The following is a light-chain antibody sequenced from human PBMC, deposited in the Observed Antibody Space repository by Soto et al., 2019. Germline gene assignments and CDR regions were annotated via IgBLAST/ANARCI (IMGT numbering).Light chain of an antibody. CDR2: DAS. Sequence: EIVLTQSPATLSLSPGERATLSCRASQSVSSDLAWYQQKPGQAPRLLIYDASNRATGIPARFSDTGSGTDFTLTISSLEPEDFAVYYCQQRSNRLTFGGGTKVEIK. CDR1: QSVSSD. J-gene: IGKJ4*01. CDR3: QQRSNRLT. V-gene: IGKV3-11*01.